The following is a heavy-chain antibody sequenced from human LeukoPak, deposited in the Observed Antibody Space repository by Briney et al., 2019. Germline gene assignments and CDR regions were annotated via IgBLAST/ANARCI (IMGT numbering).Heavy chain of an antibody. CDR2: MNPNSGNT. J-gene: IGHJ6*02. D-gene: IGHD5-18*01. V-gene: IGHV1-8*01. Sequence: ASVKVSCKASGYTFTSYDINWVRQATGQGLEWIVCMNPNSGNTGYAQKFQGRVTMTRNTSISTAYMELSSLRSEDTAVYYCARGGGYSYDYGMDVWGQGTTVTVSS. CDR1: GYTFTSYD. CDR3: ARGGGYSYDYGMDV.